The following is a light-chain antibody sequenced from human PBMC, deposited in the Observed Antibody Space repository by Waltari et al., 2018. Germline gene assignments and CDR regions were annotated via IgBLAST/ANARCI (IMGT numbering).Light chain of an antibody. CDR3: QQYNSSRT. J-gene: IGKJ1*01. Sequence: DIVMTQSPDSLAVSLGEGVTINCKSSQSLLYNSNDKNYLAWYQQKPGQPPKLLFYWASTRHSGVPDRFSGSGSATDFTLTISSLQAEDVTVYYCQQYNSSRTFGQGTRVEIK. CDR1: QSLLYNSNDKNY. CDR2: WAS. V-gene: IGKV4-1*01.